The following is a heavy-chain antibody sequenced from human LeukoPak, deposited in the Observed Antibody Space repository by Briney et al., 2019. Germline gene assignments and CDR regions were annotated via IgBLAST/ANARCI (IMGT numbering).Heavy chain of an antibody. Sequence: PSETLSLTCAVSGGSFSGYYWTWIRQPPGKGLEWIGEINHSGSANYNPSLMSRVTISLDTSKNHFSLNLSTVTAADTAVYYCARGQGTVTTHWGQGTLVTVSS. V-gene: IGHV4-34*01. CDR1: GGSFSGYY. CDR2: INHSGSA. D-gene: IGHD4-11*01. J-gene: IGHJ4*02. CDR3: ARGQGTVTTH.